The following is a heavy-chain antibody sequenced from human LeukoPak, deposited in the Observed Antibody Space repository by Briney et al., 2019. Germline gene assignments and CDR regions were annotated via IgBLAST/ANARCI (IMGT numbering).Heavy chain of an antibody. CDR3: ARESPRNGELFKAIYGMDV. CDR1: GGSISSGDYY. V-gene: IGHV4-30-4*01. D-gene: IGHD3-10*01. Sequence: PSETLSLTCTVSGGSISSGDYYWSWIRQPPGKGLEWIGYIYYSGSTYYNPSLKSRVTISVDTSKNQFSLKLSSVTAADTAVYYCARESPRNGELFKAIYGMDVWGKGTTVTVST. CDR2: IYYSGST. J-gene: IGHJ6*04.